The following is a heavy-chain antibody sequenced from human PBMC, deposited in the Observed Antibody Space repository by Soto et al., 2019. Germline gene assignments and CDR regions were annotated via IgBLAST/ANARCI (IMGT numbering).Heavy chain of an antibody. D-gene: IGHD6-13*01. CDR3: ARVLSIPAAGPAPYSDY. CDR2: ISSTSVAI. V-gene: IGHV3-48*01. CDR1: GFTFSSYS. Sequence: GGSLRLSCAASGFTFSSYSMNWVRQAPGKGLEWVSYISSTSVAIYYADSVKGRFTISRDNAKNSLYLQMNSLRAEDTAVYYCARVLSIPAAGPAPYSDYWGQGTLGTVSS. J-gene: IGHJ4*02.